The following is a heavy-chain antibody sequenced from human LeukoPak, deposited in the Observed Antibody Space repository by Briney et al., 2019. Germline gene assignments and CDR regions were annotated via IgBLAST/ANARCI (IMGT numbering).Heavy chain of an antibody. CDR1: GFTFSIYS. J-gene: IGHJ1*01. CDR2: ISSSSSNI. V-gene: IGHV3-21*04. CDR3: ATGPSSTSWEVYFQH. D-gene: IGHD2-2*01. Sequence: GGSLRLSCAPSGFTFSIYSINWVRQAPGKGLEWVSSISSSSSNIYYADSVKGRFTISRDNAKNSLYLQMNSLRAEVMALYYCATGPSSTSWEVYFQHWGQGTLVTVSS.